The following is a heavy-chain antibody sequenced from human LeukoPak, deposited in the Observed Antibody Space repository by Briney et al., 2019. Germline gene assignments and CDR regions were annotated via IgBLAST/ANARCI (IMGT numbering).Heavy chain of an antibody. CDR3: AREAGIGTWIGYCSGDNCRTRFDY. CDR1: GYTFTTYY. CDR2: INPSGGST. D-gene: IGHD2-15*01. Sequence: ASVKVSCKASGYTFTTYYIHWVRQAPGQGLEWMGIINPSGGSTTYAQKFQGRVTMTRDTSTSTVYMELSSLRPDDTALYFCAREAGIGTWIGYCSGDNCRTRFDYWGQGTPVTVSS. J-gene: IGHJ4*02. V-gene: IGHV1-46*01.